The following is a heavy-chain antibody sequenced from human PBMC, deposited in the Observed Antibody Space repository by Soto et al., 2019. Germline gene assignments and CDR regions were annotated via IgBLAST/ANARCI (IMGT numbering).Heavy chain of an antibody. CDR2: IYDSGT. J-gene: IGHJ5*02. D-gene: IGHD6-13*01. Sequence: PSETLSLTCAVSGVSISSHFWSWLRQPPGKGLEWIGYIYDSGTNYNPSLKSRLTMSIDTSRNQFSLKLSSVTAADTAVYYCASTIAAANTVRWFDPWGQGTLVTVSS. CDR1: GVSISSHF. CDR3: ASTIAAANTVRWFDP. V-gene: IGHV4-59*11.